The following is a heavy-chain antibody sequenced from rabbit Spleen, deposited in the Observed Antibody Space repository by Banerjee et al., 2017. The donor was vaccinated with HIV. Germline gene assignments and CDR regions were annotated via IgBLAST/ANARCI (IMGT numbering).Heavy chain of an antibody. CDR1: GFSFSSVFW. D-gene: IGHD4-2*01. Sequence: QSLEESGGRLVKPGASLTLTCTASGFSFSSVFWMCWVRQAPGKGLEWIACINTATAKAVYATWAKGQFTISRASSTAVTLQMTSLTAVDRATYFCARWDGNNAYNLWGPGTLVTVS. V-gene: IGHV1S40*01. J-gene: IGHJ4*01. CDR2: INTATAKA. CDR3: ARWDGNNAYNL.